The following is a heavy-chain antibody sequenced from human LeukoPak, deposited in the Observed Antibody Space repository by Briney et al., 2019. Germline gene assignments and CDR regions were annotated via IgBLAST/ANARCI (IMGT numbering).Heavy chain of an antibody. V-gene: IGHV3-53*01. CDR1: GFTVSSNY. Sequence: GGSLRLSCAVSGFTVSSNYMSWVRQAPGKGLEWVSLIYSGGGAYYADSVRGRFTISRDDSKNTLYLQMNSLRAEDTAVYYCVRRAGGYSHPYDYWGQGTLVTVSS. CDR2: IYSGGGA. D-gene: IGHD4-23*01. J-gene: IGHJ4*02. CDR3: VRRAGGYSHPYDY.